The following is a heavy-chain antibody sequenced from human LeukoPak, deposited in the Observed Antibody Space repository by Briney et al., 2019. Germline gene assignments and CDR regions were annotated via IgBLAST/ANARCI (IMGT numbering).Heavy chain of an antibody. CDR1: GYTFTSYY. CDR2: INPSGDST. D-gene: IGHD3-10*01. Sequence: ASVKVSCKASGYTFTSYYIHWVRQAPGQGLEWMGKINPSGDSTDYAQKFQGRVTMSTDTSTSTVYMELSSLRSEDTAAYYCARTLSDSGLSYWGQGTLVTVSS. V-gene: IGHV1-46*01. CDR3: ARTLSDSGLSY. J-gene: IGHJ4*02.